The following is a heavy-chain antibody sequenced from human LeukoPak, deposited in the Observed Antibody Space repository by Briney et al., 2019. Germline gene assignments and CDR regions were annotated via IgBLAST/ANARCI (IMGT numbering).Heavy chain of an antibody. J-gene: IGHJ4*02. CDR1: GFTFSDYS. CDR2: ISSTSSYI. V-gene: IGHV3-21*04. CDR3: ARGETSSYDY. D-gene: IGHD2-2*01. Sequence: GGSLRLSCAASGFTFSDYSMLGVRQAPGQGLEWVSCISSTSSYIYYADSVKGRFTISRDNSKNTVYLQMNSLRAEDTAVYYCARGETSSYDYWGQGTLVTVSS.